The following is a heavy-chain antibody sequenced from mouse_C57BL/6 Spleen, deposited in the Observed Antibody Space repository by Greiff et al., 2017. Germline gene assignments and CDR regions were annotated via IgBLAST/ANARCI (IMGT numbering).Heavy chain of an antibody. CDR1: GYTFTDYY. CDR2: INPNNGGT. V-gene: IGHV1-26*01. D-gene: IGHD2-3*01. J-gene: IGHJ4*01. CDR3: ARYGGWLLRSPPYYAMDY. Sequence: VQLQQSGPELVKPGASVKISCKASGYTFTDYYMNWVKQSHGKSLEWIGDINPNNGGTSYNQKFKGKATLTVDKSSSTAYMELRSLTSEDSAVYYCARYGGWLLRSPPYYAMDYWGQGTSVTVSS.